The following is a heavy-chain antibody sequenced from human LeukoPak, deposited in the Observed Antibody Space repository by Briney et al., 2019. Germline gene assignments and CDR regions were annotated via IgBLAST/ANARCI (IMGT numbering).Heavy chain of an antibody. CDR1: GFTFSDYY. CDR2: ISYDGSNK. CDR3: ARDRYYYDTSGYWGREENSYYYYGMDV. J-gene: IGHJ6*02. D-gene: IGHD3-22*01. V-gene: IGHV3-30*03. Sequence: GGSLRLSCADSGFTFSDYYMSWIRQAPGKGLEWVAVISYDGSNKYYADSVKGRFTISRDKSKNTLYLQMNSLRAEDTAVYFCARDRYYYDTSGYWGREENSYYYYGMDVWGRGTTVTVSS.